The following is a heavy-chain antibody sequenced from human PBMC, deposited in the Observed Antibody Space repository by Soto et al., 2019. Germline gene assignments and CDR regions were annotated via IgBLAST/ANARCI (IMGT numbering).Heavy chain of an antibody. CDR2: ISAYNGNT. D-gene: IGHD6-13*01. CDR1: GYTFTSYG. Sequence: QVQLVQSGAEVKKPGASVKVSCKASGYTFTSYGISWVRQAPGQGLEWMGWISAYNGNTNYAQKLQGRVTMTTDTTTSTAYMELRSLRSDDTAVYYCARERMLYSRSWYYWLDPWGQGTLVTVSS. V-gene: IGHV1-18*01. J-gene: IGHJ5*02. CDR3: ARERMLYSRSWYYWLDP.